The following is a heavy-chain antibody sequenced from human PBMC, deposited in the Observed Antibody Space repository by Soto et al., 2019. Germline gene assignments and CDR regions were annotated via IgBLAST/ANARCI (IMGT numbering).Heavy chain of an antibody. CDR2: IYYSGST. D-gene: IGHD6-19*01. Sequence: PXXTLSLPCTVSGGSISSGDYYWSSIRQPPGKGLEWIGYIYYSGSTNYNPSLKSRVAISVDTSKNQFSLKLSSVNAADTAVYYCARSTDSSGWRFDYWGQGTQVTVSS. J-gene: IGHJ4*02. CDR3: ARSTDSSGWRFDY. V-gene: IGHV4-61*08. CDR1: GGSISSGDYY.